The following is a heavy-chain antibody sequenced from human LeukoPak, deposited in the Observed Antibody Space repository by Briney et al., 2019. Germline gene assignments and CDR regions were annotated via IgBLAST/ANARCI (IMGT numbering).Heavy chain of an antibody. CDR3: ARQHQMFQFTYYMDV. CDR2: IYSSGTT. CDR1: NGSMTSYY. V-gene: IGHV4-4*07. Sequence: PSETLSLTCTVSNGSMTSYYWSWIRDGGKGLEWIGLIYSSGTTSYNPSLKSRVSMSVDTSKSRFSLTLTSVTAADTAVYYCARQHQMFQFTYYMDVWGKGTTVTVSS. D-gene: IGHD2-2*01. J-gene: IGHJ6*03.